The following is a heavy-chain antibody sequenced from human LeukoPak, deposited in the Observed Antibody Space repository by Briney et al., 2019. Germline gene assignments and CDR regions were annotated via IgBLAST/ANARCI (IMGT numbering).Heavy chain of an antibody. CDR2: ISSSGSTI. Sequence: PGGSLRLSCAASRFTFSDYYMSWIRQAPGKGLEGVSYISSSGSTIYYADSVKGRFTISRDNAKNSLYLQMNSLRAEDTAVYYCARDWGYSYGYHGDWFDPWGQGTLVTVSS. CDR3: ARDWGYSYGYHGDWFDP. CDR1: RFTFSDYY. D-gene: IGHD5-18*01. J-gene: IGHJ5*02. V-gene: IGHV3-11*04.